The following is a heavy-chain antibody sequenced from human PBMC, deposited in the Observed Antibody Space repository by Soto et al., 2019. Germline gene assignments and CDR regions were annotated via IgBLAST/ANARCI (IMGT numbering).Heavy chain of an antibody. V-gene: IGHV3-30*18. J-gene: IGHJ6*02. CDR2: ISYDGSNK. CDR1: GFTFSSYG. Sequence: GGSLRLSCAVSGFTFSSYGIHWVRQAPGKGLEWVAGISYDGSNKYYVDSVKGRFTISRDNSKNTLYLQMNSLRAEDTAVYYCAKDHEKKVYYYYGMDVWGQGTTVTVSS. CDR3: AKDHEKKVYYYYGMDV.